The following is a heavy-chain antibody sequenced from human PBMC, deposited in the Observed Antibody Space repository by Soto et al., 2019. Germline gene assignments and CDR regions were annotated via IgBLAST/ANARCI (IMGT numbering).Heavy chain of an antibody. D-gene: IGHD3-16*01. J-gene: IGHJ6*03. Sequence: SETLSLTCAVYGGSFSGYYWSWIRQPPGKGLEWIGEINHSGSTNYNPSLKSRVTISVDTTKNQFSLKLSSVTAADTAVYYCARGGGYYYYYMDVWGKGTTVTVSS. V-gene: IGHV4-34*01. CDR1: GGSFSGYY. CDR3: ARGGGYYYYYMDV. CDR2: INHSGST.